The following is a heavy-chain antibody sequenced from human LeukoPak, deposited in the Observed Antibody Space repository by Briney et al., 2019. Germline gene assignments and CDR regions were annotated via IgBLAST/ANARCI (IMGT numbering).Heavy chain of an antibody. CDR3: ARGSSGWYLLA. J-gene: IGHJ4*02. CDR1: GGSINSYY. Sequence: SETLSLTCAVSGGSINSYYWTWIRQPPGKGLEWIGYIYYTGSINYNPSLNSRVTISVDTSKNQFSLKLRSLTAADTAVYYCARGSSGWYLLAWGQGTLVTVSS. D-gene: IGHD6-19*01. CDR2: IYYTGSI. V-gene: IGHV4-59*01.